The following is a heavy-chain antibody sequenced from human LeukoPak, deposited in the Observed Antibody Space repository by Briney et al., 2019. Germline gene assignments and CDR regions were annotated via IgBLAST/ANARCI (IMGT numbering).Heavy chain of an antibody. J-gene: IGHJ4*02. Sequence: QPGGSLRLSCAVSGLTFSSSWMDWVRQAPVKGLEWVASINPDGIKRYSADSVKGRFTISRDNARNSLYLQMDSLRVEDTAFYYCARDLAFSRLDYWGQGVLVTVSS. CDR2: INPDGIKR. D-gene: IGHD2/OR15-2a*01. V-gene: IGHV3-7*01. CDR3: ARDLAFSRLDY. CDR1: GLTFSSSW.